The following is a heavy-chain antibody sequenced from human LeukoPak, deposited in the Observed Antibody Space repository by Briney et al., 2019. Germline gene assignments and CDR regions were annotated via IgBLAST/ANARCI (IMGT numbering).Heavy chain of an antibody. CDR2: IYYSGST. D-gene: IGHD3-10*01. V-gene: IGHV4-39*07. J-gene: IGHJ4*02. CDR3: ARRGGAYYGSGSYRAFFDY. CDR1: GGSISSSSYY. Sequence: SETLSLTCTVSGGSISSSSYYWGWIRQPPGKGLEWIGSIYYSGSTYYNPSLKSRVTISVDTSKNQFSLKLSSVTAADTAVYYCARRGGAYYGSGSYRAFFDYWGQGTLVTVSS.